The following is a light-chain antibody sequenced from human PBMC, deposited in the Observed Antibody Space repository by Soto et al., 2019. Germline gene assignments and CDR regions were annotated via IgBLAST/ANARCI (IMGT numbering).Light chain of an antibody. V-gene: IGKV3-20*01. J-gene: IGKJ2*01. CDR2: GAS. CDR1: QSVSSNY. Sequence: EIVLTQSPGTLSLSPGERATLSCRASQSVSSNYLAWYQQKPGQAPRLLIYGASSRATGIPDRFSGSGSGTHFTLTISRLEPEDFAVYFCQHYGSPVTFGQGTKLEIK. CDR3: QHYGSPVT.